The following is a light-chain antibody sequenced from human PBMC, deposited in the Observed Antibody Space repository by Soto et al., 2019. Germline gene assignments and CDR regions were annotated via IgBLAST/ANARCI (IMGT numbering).Light chain of an antibody. CDR1: QSISSW. CDR2: RAS. V-gene: IGKV1-5*03. J-gene: IGKJ1*01. Sequence: DIQMTQSPSTLSASVGDRVTITCRASQSISSWLAWYQQKPGSLPRLLIYRASTLESGVPSRFSGSGAGTEFTRTISSLQPDDVATYYCHQYDTYMWTFGQGTKVDIK. CDR3: HQYDTYMWT.